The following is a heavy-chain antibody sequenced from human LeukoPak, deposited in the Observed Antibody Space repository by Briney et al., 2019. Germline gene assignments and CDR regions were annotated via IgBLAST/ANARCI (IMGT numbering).Heavy chain of an antibody. CDR1: DGSFSSSSYY. CDR3: ARTAIVGTTWYFDY. D-gene: IGHD1-26*01. V-gene: IGHV4-39*01. CDR2: IYYSGIT. J-gene: IGHJ4*02. Sequence: SETLSLTCTVSDGSFSSSSYYWDWVRQPPGKGLEWIGSIYYSGITYYDPSLKSRVTISVDTSKNRFSLMLSSVTAADTAVYYCARTAIVGTTWYFDYWGQGTLVTVSS.